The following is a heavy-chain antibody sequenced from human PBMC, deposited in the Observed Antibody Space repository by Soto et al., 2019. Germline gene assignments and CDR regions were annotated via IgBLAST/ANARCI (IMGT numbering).Heavy chain of an antibody. D-gene: IGHD3-22*01. CDR3: ARDGTGGYDSSGYYYFSASP. CDR1: GFTFSSYS. V-gene: IGHV3-21*01. J-gene: IGHJ4*02. CDR2: ISSSSSYI. Sequence: ELQLVESGGGLVKPGGSLRLSCAASGFTFSSYSMNWVRQAPGKGLEWVSSISSSSSYIYYADSVKGRFTISRDNAKNSLYRQMNSLRAEDTAVYYCARDGTGGYDSSGYYYFSASPRGQGTLVTVSS.